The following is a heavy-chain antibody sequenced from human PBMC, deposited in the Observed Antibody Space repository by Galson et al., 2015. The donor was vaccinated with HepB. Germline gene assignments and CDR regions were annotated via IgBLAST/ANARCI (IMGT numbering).Heavy chain of an antibody. J-gene: IGHJ6*02. Sequence: ETLSLTCTVSGGSISSYYWSWIRQPPGKGLEWIGYIYYSGSTNYNPSLKSRVTISVDTSKNQFSLKLSSVTAADTAVYYCARGNYYDSSDSRSYYYYYGMDVWGQGTTVTVSS. CDR3: ARGNYYDSSDSRSYYYYYGMDV. CDR1: GGSISSYY. D-gene: IGHD3-22*01. CDR2: IYYSGST. V-gene: IGHV4-59*01.